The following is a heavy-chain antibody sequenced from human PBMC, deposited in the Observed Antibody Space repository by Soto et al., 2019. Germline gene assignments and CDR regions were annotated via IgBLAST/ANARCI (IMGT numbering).Heavy chain of an antibody. CDR1: GFTFSNSA. J-gene: IGHJ4*02. CDR2: MTISGDST. V-gene: IGHV3-23*01. Sequence: PGGCLGLSCASSGFTFSNSAMTWVRQAPGKGLEWVSSMTISGDSTYYADSVKGRFTISRDNSANTLYLHMNSLRPEDTAVYYCAKEIRPNDIWGQGTLVTVSS. CDR3: AKEIRPNDI.